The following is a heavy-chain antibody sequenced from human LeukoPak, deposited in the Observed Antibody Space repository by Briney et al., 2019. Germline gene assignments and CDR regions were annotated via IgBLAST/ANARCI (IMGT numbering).Heavy chain of an antibody. CDR1: GFTLSSYA. CDR2: ISYDGSNK. CDR3: ARGVGYLDY. V-gene: IGHV3-30*04. J-gene: IGHJ4*02. Sequence: GGSLRLSCAASGFTLSSYAMHWVRQAPGKGLEWVAVISYDGSNKYYADSVKGRFTIARDNSKNTLYLQMNSLRAEDTAVYYCARGVGYLDYGGQGTLVTVSS.